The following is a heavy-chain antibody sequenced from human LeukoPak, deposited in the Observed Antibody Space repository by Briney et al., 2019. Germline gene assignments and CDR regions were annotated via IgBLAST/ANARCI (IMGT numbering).Heavy chain of an antibody. J-gene: IGHJ4*02. V-gene: IGHV3-11*04. CDR2: IYNGGDTI. CDR1: GVTCSDYY. CDR3: ARGHWGLDY. Sequence: PGGSLRLSCATSGVTCSDYYMTWIRQAPGKGLETVSYIYNGGDTIYYADSVRGRFTISRDNAESSLYLQMNSLRAEDTAVYYCARGHWGLDYWGRGTLVTVSS. D-gene: IGHD7-27*01.